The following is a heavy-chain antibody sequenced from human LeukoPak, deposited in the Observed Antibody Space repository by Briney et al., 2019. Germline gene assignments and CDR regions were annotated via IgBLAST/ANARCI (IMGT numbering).Heavy chain of an antibody. Sequence: GGSLRLSSAASGFTFSSYAMHWVRQAPGKGLEWVAVISYDGSNKYYADSVKGRFTTSRDNSKNTLYLQMNSLRAEDTAVYYCARGLAGEIYYFDYWGQGTLVTVSS. V-gene: IGHV3-30-3*01. CDR3: ARGLAGEIYYFDY. CDR2: ISYDGSNK. J-gene: IGHJ4*02. D-gene: IGHD6-13*01. CDR1: GFTFSSYA.